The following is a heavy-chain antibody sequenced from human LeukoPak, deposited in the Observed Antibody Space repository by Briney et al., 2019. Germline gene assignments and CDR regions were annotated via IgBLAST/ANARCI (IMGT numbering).Heavy chain of an antibody. D-gene: IGHD4-17*01. V-gene: IGHV4-34*01. CDR2: INHSGST. Sequence: SETLSLTCAVYVGSFSGYYWSWIRQPPGKGLDWIGEINHSGSTNYNPSLKSRVTISVDTSKNQFSLKLSSVTAADTAVYYCARAHDYGNVFDIWGQGTMVTVSS. CDR3: ARAHDYGNVFDI. J-gene: IGHJ3*02. CDR1: VGSFSGYY.